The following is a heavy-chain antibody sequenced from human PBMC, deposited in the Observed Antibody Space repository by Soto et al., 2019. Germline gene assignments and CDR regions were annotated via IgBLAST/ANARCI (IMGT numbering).Heavy chain of an antibody. D-gene: IGHD3-22*01. CDR3: EYRTMTPYYGMDV. Sequence: GASVNVSCKASGGTFSSCAISWVRQAPGQGLEWMGGIIPIFGTANYAQKFQGRVTITADESTSTAYMELSSLRSEDTAVYYCEYRTMTPYYGMDVWGQGTTVTVSS. CDR2: IIPIFGTA. V-gene: IGHV1-69*13. J-gene: IGHJ6*02. CDR1: GGTFSSCA.